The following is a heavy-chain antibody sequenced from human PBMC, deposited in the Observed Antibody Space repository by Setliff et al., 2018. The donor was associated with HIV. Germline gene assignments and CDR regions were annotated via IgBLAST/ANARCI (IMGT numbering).Heavy chain of an antibody. CDR1: GGSIKTTGYY. D-gene: IGHD6-19*01. J-gene: IGHJ5*02. CDR3: ATSVSAKENWLDP. Sequence: PSETLSLTCSVSGGSIKTTGYYWNWIRQHPGKGLEWIGYVHNSGTTYYNPTLMSRVTISLDTSKNAFPLRLRSATAADTGVYYCATSVSAKENWLDPWGLGTLVTVSS. CDR2: VHNSGTT. V-gene: IGHV4-31*03.